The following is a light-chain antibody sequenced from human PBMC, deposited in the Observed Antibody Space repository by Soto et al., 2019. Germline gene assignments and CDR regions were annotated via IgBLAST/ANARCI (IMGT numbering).Light chain of an antibody. CDR2: RNI. J-gene: IGLJ2*01. Sequence: QSALTQPPSVSGSPGQRVTISCTGSSCDIGAGYYVQWYQQFPGKAPRLLIYRNIHRPSGVPDRFSASKSASSASLAIIGLQAEDEAEYYCPSLETSLTGLFGGGTKLTVL. CDR3: PSLETSLTGL. V-gene: IGLV1-40*01. CDR1: SCDIGAGYY.